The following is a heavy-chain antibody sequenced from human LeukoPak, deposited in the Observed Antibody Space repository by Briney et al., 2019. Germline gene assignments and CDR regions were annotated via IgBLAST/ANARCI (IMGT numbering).Heavy chain of an antibody. CDR3: AASCTPCHPPYFDY. D-gene: IGHD1-26*01. CDR1: GGTFSSYA. Sequence: SVTVSCNASGGTFSSYAISWVRQAPGQGLEWMGGIIPIFGTANYAQKFQGRVTITADESTSTAYMELSSPTSEDTAVYYCAASCTPCHPPYFDYWGQATLVTVSS. CDR2: IIPIFGTA. V-gene: IGHV1-69*13. J-gene: IGHJ4*02.